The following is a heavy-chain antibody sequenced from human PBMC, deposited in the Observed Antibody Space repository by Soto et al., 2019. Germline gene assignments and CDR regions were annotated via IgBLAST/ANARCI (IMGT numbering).Heavy chain of an antibody. Sequence: PGGYLRLCCAASGFTFSDYYMSWIRQAPGKGLEWVSYISSSGSTIYYADSVKGRFTISRDNAKNSLYLQMNSLRAEDTAVYYCARDPGAVAGHTMYYFDYWGQGTLVTVSS. CDR1: GFTFSDYY. V-gene: IGHV3-11*01. CDR3: ARDPGAVAGHTMYYFDY. CDR2: ISSSGSTI. J-gene: IGHJ4*02. D-gene: IGHD6-19*01.